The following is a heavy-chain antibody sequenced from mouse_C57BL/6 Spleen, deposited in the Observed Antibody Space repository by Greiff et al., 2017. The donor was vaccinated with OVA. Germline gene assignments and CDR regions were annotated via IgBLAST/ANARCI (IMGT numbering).Heavy chain of an antibody. D-gene: IGHD1-1*01. Sequence: QVQLQQPGAELVKPGASVKLSCKASGYTFTSYWMQWVKQRPGQGLEWIGEIDPSDSYPNYNQKFKGKATSTVDTSSSTAYMQLSSLTSEDSAVYYCARRGYGSGAWFAYWGQGTLVTVSA. CDR2: IDPSDSYP. CDR1: GYTFTSYW. J-gene: IGHJ3*01. V-gene: IGHV1-50*01. CDR3: ARRGYGSGAWFAY.